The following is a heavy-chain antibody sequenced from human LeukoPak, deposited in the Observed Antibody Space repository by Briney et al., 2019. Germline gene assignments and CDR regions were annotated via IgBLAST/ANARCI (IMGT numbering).Heavy chain of an antibody. J-gene: IGHJ6*03. V-gene: IGHV4-4*02. D-gene: IGHD2-15*01. Sequence: SGTLSLTCAVSGGSISSSNWWSWVRQPPGKGLEWIGEIYHSGSTNYNPSLKSRVTISVDKSKNQFFLKLSSVTAADTAVYYCARGPRDYSDEDYYYYMDVWGKGTTVTVSS. CDR1: GGSISSSNW. CDR2: IYHSGST. CDR3: ARGPRDYSDEDYYYYMDV.